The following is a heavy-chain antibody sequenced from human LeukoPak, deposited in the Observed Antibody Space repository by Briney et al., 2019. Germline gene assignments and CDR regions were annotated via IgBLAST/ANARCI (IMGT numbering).Heavy chain of an antibody. V-gene: IGHV3-30*02. D-gene: IGHD2-15*01. CDR3: AKPTIIVSRGGAFDI. J-gene: IGHJ3*02. CDR2: IRYDGSNK. Sequence: SGGSLRLSCAASGFTFSSYGMHWVRQAPGKGLEWVAFIRYDGSNKYYADSVKGRFTISRDNSKSTLYLQMNSLRAVDTAVYYCAKPTIIVSRGGAFDIWGQGTMVTVSS. CDR1: GFTFSSYG.